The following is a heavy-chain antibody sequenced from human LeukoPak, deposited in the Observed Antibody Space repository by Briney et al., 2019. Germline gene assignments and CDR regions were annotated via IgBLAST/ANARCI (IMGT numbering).Heavy chain of an antibody. V-gene: IGHV4-31*03. Sequence: PSETLSLTCTVSGGSISSGGYYWSWIRQHPGKGLEWIGYIYYSGSTYYNPSLKSRVTISVDTSKNQFSLKLSSVTAADTAVYYCARGYNWNSRFDYWGQGTLVTVSS. D-gene: IGHD1-7*01. CDR2: IYYSGST. CDR3: ARGYNWNSRFDY. J-gene: IGHJ4*02. CDR1: GGSISSGGYY.